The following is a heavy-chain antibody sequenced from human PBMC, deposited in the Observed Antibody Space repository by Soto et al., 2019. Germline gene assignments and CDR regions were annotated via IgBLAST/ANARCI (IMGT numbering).Heavy chain of an antibody. D-gene: IGHD6-19*01. CDR2: ISWNSGSI. J-gene: IGHJ6*02. CDR1: GFTFDDYA. CDR3: AKDGGVAVTQNYGMDV. V-gene: IGHV3-9*01. Sequence: HPGGSLRLSCAASGFTFDDYAMHWVRQAPGKGLEWVSGISWNSGSIGYADSVKGRFTISRDNAKNSLYLQMNSLRAEDTALYYCAKDGGVAVTQNYGMDVWGQGTTVTVSS.